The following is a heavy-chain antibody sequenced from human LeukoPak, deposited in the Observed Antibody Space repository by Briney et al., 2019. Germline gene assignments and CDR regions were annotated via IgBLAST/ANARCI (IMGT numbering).Heavy chain of an antibody. CDR1: GGSISSYY. CDR3: ARLEFHCSGGSCYPSLDY. CDR2: IYYSGST. V-gene: IGHV4-59*08. Sequence: SETLSLTCTVSGGSISSYYWSWIRQPPGKGLEWIGYIYYSGSTNYNPSLKSRATISVDTSKNQFSLKLSSVTAADTAVYYCARLEFHCSGGSCYPSLDYWGQGTLVTVSS. J-gene: IGHJ4*02. D-gene: IGHD2-15*01.